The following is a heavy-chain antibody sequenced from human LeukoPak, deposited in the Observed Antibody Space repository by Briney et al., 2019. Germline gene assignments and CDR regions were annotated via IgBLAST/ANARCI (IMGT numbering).Heavy chain of an antibody. CDR3: ARRDLNALDI. J-gene: IGHJ3*02. Sequence: KPSETLSLTCTVPGGSISNYYWSWIRQPPGKGLEWIGSIYYSGTTNYYPSLKSRAIISVDTSRNQFSLKLSSVTAADTAVYYCARRDLNALDIWGQETMVSVSS. CDR2: IYYSGTT. CDR1: GGSISNYY. V-gene: IGHV4-59*08.